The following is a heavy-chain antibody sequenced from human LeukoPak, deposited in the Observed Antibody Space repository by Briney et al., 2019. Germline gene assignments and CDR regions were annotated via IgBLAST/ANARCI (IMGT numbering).Heavy chain of an antibody. Sequence: PGGSLRLSCAACGFTVFSKYMSWARQAPGKGLEWVSVIYSGGSTYYADSVKGRFTISRDNSKNTLYLQMNSLRAEDTAVYYCPGPDRHSGAFDIWGQGTMVTVSS. CDR2: IYSGGST. D-gene: IGHD7-27*01. CDR1: GFTVFSKY. V-gene: IGHV3-53*01. CDR3: PGPDRHSGAFDI. J-gene: IGHJ3*02.